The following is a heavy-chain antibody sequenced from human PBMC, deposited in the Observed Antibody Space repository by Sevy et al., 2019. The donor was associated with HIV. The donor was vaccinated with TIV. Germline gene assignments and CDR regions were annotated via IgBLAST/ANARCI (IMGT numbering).Heavy chain of an antibody. CDR2: IKSKTDGGTT. D-gene: IGHD1-1*01. CDR1: EFIFTNAW. V-gene: IGHV3-15*01. J-gene: IGHJ4*02. CDR3: TTDLEHQLERYYLNY. Sequence: GGSLRLSCAASEFIFTNAWMSWVRQTPGKGLEWVGRIKSKTDGGTTDYAAPVKGRFTISRDDSKKTLYLQMNSLKTEDTAVYYCTTDLEHQLERYYLNYWGQGTRVTVSS.